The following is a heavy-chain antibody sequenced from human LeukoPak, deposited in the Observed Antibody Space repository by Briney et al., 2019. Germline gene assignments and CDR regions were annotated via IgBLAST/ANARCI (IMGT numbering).Heavy chain of an antibody. CDR2: INSDGSST. D-gene: IGHD3-9*01. V-gene: IGHV3-74*01. Sequence: RGSLRLSCAASGFTFSSYWMHWVRQAPGKGLVWVSRINSDGSSTSYADSVKGRFTISRDNAKNSLYLQMNSLRAEDTAVYYCAGNNILTGYYLFDYWGQGTQVTVSS. CDR1: GFTFSSYW. CDR3: AGNNILTGYYLFDY. J-gene: IGHJ4*02.